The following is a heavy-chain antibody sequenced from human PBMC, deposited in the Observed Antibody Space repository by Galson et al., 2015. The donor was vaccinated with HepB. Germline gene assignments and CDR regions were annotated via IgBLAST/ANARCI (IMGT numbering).Heavy chain of an antibody. J-gene: IGHJ3*02. CDR3: ANPRDSSGYYYGTDAFDI. V-gene: IGHV3-23*01. CDR2: IGGSGGST. Sequence: SLRLSCAASGFTFSSYAMSWVRQAPGKGLEWVSAIGGSGGSTYYADSVKGRFTISRDNSKNTLYLQMNSLRAEDTAVYYCANPRDSSGYYYGTDAFDIWGQGTMVTVSS. D-gene: IGHD3-22*01. CDR1: GFTFSSYA.